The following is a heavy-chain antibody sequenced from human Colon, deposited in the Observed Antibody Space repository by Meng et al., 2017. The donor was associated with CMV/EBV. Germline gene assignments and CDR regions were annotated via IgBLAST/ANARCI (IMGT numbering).Heavy chain of an antibody. V-gene: IGHV3-30*02. Sequence: GGSLRLSCAASGFTFSSYGMHWVRQAPGKGLEWVAFIRYDGSNKYYADSVKGRFTISRDNSKNTLYLQMNSLRAEDTAVYYCAKDLIHCSSTSCLYYYYYGMDVWGQGTTVTAP. J-gene: IGHJ6*02. CDR2: IRYDGSNK. CDR1: GFTFSSYG. CDR3: AKDLIHCSSTSCLYYYYYGMDV. D-gene: IGHD2-2*01.